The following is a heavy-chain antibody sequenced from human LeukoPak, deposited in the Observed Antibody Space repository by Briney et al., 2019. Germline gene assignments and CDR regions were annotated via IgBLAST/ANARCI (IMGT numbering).Heavy chain of an antibody. CDR3: ARNDFWCGFYY. CDR1: GFTFSTHS. V-gene: IGHV3-48*04. CDR2: ISSSSSTI. Sequence: GGSLRLSCAASGFTFSTHSMNWLRQAPGKGLEWASYISSSSSTIYYADSVKGRFTISRDNAKNSLFLQMNSLRAEVTAVYYCARNDFWCGFYYWGQGTLVTVSS. D-gene: IGHD3-3*01. J-gene: IGHJ4*02.